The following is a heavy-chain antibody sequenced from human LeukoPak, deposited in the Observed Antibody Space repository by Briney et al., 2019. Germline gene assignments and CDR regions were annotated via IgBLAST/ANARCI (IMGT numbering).Heavy chain of an antibody. CDR2: ISYDGSNK. J-gene: IGHJ4*02. Sequence: PGRSLRLSCAASGFTFSSYAMHWVRQAPGKGLEWVAVISYDGSNKYYADSVKGRFTISRDNSKNTLYLQMNSLRAEDTAVYYCARDKMAAAGPFDYWGQGTLVTVSS. V-gene: IGHV3-30-3*01. CDR1: GFTFSSYA. D-gene: IGHD6-13*01. CDR3: ARDKMAAAGPFDY.